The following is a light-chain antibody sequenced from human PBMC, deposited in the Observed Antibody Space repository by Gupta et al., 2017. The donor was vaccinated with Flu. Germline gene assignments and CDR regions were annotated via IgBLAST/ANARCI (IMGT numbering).Light chain of an antibody. V-gene: IGLV2-11*01. CDR1: SSDVGAYNY. CDR3: CSFGAASF. CDR2: DVT. J-gene: IGLJ2*01. Sequence: QSALTQPRSVSGSPGQSVAISCTGTSSDVGAYNYVSWYQQHPGKAPKLIIYDVTKRPSGVPDRFTGSKSGNTASLTISGLQPEDEADYNCCSFGAASFFGGGTKLTVL.